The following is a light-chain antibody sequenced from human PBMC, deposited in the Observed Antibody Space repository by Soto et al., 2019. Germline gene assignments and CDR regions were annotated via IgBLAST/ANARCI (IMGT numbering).Light chain of an antibody. CDR1: QGIGST. Sequence: EIVMTQSPATLSVSPGEGATLSCRASQGIGSTLAWYQHKPGQTPRLLIYDASTRATGVPARFSGSGSGTEFTLTISSLEPEDSAVYYCQQRSNWPPTFGQGTKVDIK. CDR2: DAS. J-gene: IGKJ1*01. CDR3: QQRSNWPPT. V-gene: IGKV3-11*01.